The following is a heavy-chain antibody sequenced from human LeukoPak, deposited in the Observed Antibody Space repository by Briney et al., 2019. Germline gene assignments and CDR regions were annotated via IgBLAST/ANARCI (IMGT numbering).Heavy chain of an antibody. Sequence: SETLSLTCTVSGGSISTSNYYWGWIRQPPGKGLEWIGNIFYSGSTYYCPSLRSRVTISLDTSRNQFSLKLTSVTAADTAVYFCARQRPWGLSRYFDYWGQGTLVTVSS. CDR2: IFYSGST. CDR1: GGSISTSNYY. J-gene: IGHJ4*02. V-gene: IGHV4-39*01. D-gene: IGHD7-27*01. CDR3: ARQRPWGLSRYFDY.